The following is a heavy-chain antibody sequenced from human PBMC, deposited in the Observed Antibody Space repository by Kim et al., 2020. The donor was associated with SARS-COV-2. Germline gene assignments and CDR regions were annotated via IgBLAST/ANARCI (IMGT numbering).Heavy chain of an antibody. V-gene: IGHV4-59*01. D-gene: IGHD6-13*01. Sequence: NPSLKSRVTISVDTSKNQFSLKLSSVTAADTAVYYCARVTAAAGTSFDPWGQGTLVTVSS. CDR3: ARVTAAAGTSFDP. J-gene: IGHJ5*02.